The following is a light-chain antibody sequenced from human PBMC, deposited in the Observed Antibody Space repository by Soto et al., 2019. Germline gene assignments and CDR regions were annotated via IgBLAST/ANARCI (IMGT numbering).Light chain of an antibody. CDR1: QGISSY. V-gene: IGKV1-8*01. J-gene: IGKJ5*01. CDR2: AAS. CDR3: KQSLTMPIT. Sequence: AIRMTQSPSSLSASTGDRVTITCRASQGISSYLAWYQQKPGEAPKLLIYAASTLQSGVQSRFSGSGSGTDFTLTISCLQSEDFATYYCKQSLTMPITFGHGTRLEIK.